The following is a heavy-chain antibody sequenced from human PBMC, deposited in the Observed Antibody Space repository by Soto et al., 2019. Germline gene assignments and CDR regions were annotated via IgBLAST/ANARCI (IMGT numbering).Heavy chain of an antibody. D-gene: IGHD3-3*01. CDR2: IYPGDPDT. Sequence: PGESLKISCKGSGYSFTSYWIGWVRQMPGKGLEWMGIIYPGDPDTRYSPSFQGQVTISADKSISTAYLQWSSLKASDTAMYYCARQYYDFWSGYDPWGQGTLVTVSS. CDR1: GYSFTSYW. CDR3: ARQYYDFWSGYDP. J-gene: IGHJ5*02. V-gene: IGHV5-51*01.